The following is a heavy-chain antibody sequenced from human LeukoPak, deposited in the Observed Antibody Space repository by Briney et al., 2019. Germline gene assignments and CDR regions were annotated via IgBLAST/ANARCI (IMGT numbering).Heavy chain of an antibody. Sequence: GGSQRLSCAASGFTFSTYAMTWVRQAPGKGLEWVSLISDSGANKHYADSVKGRFTISRDNSKNTVSLQMNSLRAEDTAVYYCAKDVRVGGGGMDVRGQGTPGTVSS. CDR2: ISDSGANK. D-gene: IGHD1-26*01. CDR1: GFTFSTYA. V-gene: IGHV3-23*01. CDR3: AKDVRVGGGGMDV. J-gene: IGHJ6*02.